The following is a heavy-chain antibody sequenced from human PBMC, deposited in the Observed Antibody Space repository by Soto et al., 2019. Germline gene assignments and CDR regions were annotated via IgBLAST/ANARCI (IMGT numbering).Heavy chain of an antibody. CDR2: ISSNGGST. CDR3: AKGGYSYGYDYYYYMDV. Sequence: GGSLRLSCSASGFTFSSYAMHWVRQAPGKGLEYVSAISSNGGSTYYADSVKGRFTISRDNSKNTLYLQMNSLRAEDTAVYYCAKGGYSYGYDYYYYMDVWGKGTTVTVSS. J-gene: IGHJ6*03. D-gene: IGHD5-18*01. V-gene: IGHV3-64*04. CDR1: GFTFSSYA.